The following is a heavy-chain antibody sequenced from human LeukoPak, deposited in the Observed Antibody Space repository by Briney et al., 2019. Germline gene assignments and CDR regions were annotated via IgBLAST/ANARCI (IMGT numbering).Heavy chain of an antibody. D-gene: IGHD2-2*01. V-gene: IGHV4-34*01. CDR3: ARGQVPAARGYNRFDP. J-gene: IGHJ5*02. Sequence: SETLSLTCAVYGWSFNDYYWNWIRQPPGKGLEWIGEINARGDTNFNPSLKSRVTISVDTSKNQFSLRLTSMIAADTAVYYCARGQVPAARGYNRFDPWGQGTLVTVSS. CDR1: GWSFNDYY. CDR2: INARGDT.